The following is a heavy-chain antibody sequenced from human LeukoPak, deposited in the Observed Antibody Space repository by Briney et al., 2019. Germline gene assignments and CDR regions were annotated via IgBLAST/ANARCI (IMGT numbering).Heavy chain of an antibody. D-gene: IGHD2-15*01. J-gene: IGHJ4*02. V-gene: IGHV3-7*01. Sequence: PGGSLRLSCAASGFTFSSYWMSWVRQAPGKGLEWVANIKQDGSAKYYVDSVKGRFTISRDNAKNSLYLQMNSLRAEDTAVYYCARDAVVVVAASGPGYYFDYWGQGTLVTVSS. CDR1: GFTFSSYW. CDR2: IKQDGSAK. CDR3: ARDAVVVVAASGPGYYFDY.